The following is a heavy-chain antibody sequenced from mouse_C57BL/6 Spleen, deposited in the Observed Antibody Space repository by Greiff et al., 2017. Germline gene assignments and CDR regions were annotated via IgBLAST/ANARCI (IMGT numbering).Heavy chain of an antibody. J-gene: IGHJ3*01. Sequence: EVNLVESGGDLVKPGGSLKLSCAASGFTFSSYGMSWVRQTPDKRLEWVATISSGGSYTYYPDSVKGRFTISRDNAKNTLYLQMSSLKSEDTAMYYCARPDYGSSSFAYWGQGTLVTVSA. CDR2: ISSGGSYT. CDR1: GFTFSSYG. CDR3: ARPDYGSSSFAY. V-gene: IGHV5-6*01. D-gene: IGHD1-1*01.